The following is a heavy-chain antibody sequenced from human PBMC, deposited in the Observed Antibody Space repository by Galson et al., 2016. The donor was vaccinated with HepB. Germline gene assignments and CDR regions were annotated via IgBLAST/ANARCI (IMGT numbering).Heavy chain of an antibody. CDR2: ISGSSDKI. V-gene: IGHV3-48*04. J-gene: IGHJ3*02. Sequence: SLRLSCAASGFAFSSHSMNWVRQAPGKGLEWLAYISGSSDKIYYGDSVKGRFTISRDNAKNSLYLQMNSLRAEDTAVYYCARATHTITYYYDSSGYKVDAFDIWGQGTMVTVSS. D-gene: IGHD3-22*01. CDR1: GFAFSSHS. CDR3: ARATHTITYYYDSSGYKVDAFDI.